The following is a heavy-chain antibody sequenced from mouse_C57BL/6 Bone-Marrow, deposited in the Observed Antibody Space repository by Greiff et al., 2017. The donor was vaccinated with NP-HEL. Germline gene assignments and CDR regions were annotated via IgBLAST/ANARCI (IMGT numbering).Heavy chain of an antibody. Sequence: QVQLKQPGAELVKPGASVKMSCKASGYTFTSYWITWVKQRPGQGLEWIGDIYPGSGSTNYNEKFKSKATLTVDTSSSTAYMQLSSLTSEDSAVDYCASGNYGSSHWYFDVWGTGTTVTVSS. J-gene: IGHJ1*03. CDR2: IYPGSGST. CDR3: ASGNYGSSHWYFDV. V-gene: IGHV1-55*01. CDR1: GYTFTSYW. D-gene: IGHD1-1*01.